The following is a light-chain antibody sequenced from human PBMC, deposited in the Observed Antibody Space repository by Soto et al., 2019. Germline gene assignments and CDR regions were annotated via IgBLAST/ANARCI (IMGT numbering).Light chain of an antibody. V-gene: IGKV3-20*01. CDR3: QQYGSSPGT. J-gene: IGKJ1*01. CDR1: QKISTSY. Sequence: VGMSQSPCTLSLSTSERATLSCRASQKISTSYLAWYQQKVAQAPSLLIYHTSTRAAGIPDRFSGSGSGTDFTLTISRLEPEDFAVYYCQQYGSSPGTFGQGTKVDIK. CDR2: HTS.